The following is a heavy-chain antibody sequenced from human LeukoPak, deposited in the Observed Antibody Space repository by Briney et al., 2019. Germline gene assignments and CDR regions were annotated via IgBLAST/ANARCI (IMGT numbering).Heavy chain of an antibody. CDR2: IYYSGST. J-gene: IGHJ4*02. D-gene: IGHD2-8*01. V-gene: IGHV4-39*07. CDR3: ARAMLGYCTNGVCYSYFDY. CDR1: GGSISSSSYY. Sequence: SETLSLTCTVSGGSISSSSYYWGWIRQPPGKGLEWIGSIYYSGSTYYNPSLKSRVTISVDTSKNQFSLKLSSVTAADTAVYYCARAMLGYCTNGVCYSYFDYWGQGTLVTVSS.